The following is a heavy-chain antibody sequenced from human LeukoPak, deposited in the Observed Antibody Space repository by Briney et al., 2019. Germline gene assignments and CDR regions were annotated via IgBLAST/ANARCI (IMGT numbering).Heavy chain of an antibody. J-gene: IGHJ4*02. CDR2: ISWNSGSI. Sequence: GRSLRLSCAASGFTFDDYAMHWVRQAPGKGLEWVSGISWNSGSIGYADSVKGRFTISRDNAKNSLYLQMNSLRAEDTALYYCAKALSYYYGSGSLPSGYFDYWGQGTLVTVSS. V-gene: IGHV3-9*01. CDR1: GFTFDDYA. CDR3: AKALSYYYGSGSLPSGYFDY. D-gene: IGHD3-10*01.